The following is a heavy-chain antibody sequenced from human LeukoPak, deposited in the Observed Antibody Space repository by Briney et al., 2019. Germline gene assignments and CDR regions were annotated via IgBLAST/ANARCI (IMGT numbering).Heavy chain of an antibody. CDR3: ARDQHQGRYFDWLPDWTLDY. V-gene: IGHV1-3*01. D-gene: IGHD3-9*01. Sequence: GASVKVSCKASGYTFTSYAMHWVRQAPGQRLEWMGWINAGNGNTKYSQKFQGRVTITRDTSASTAYMELSSLRSEDTAVYYCARDQHQGRYFDWLPDWTLDYWGQGTLVTVSS. CDR1: GYTFTSYA. J-gene: IGHJ4*02. CDR2: INAGNGNT.